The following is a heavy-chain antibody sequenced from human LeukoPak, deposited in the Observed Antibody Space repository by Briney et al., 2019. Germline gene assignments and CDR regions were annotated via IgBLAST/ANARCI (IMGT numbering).Heavy chain of an antibody. D-gene: IGHD4-17*01. CDR2: INPSGGST. J-gene: IGHJ3*02. V-gene: IGHV1-46*01. Sequence: ASVKVSCKASGYTFTSYYMHWVRQAPGQGLEWMGIINPSGGSTSYAQKFQGRVTMTRDTSTSTVYMELSSLRSEDTAVYYCAKEDRDYGDYQGDAFDIWAKGQWSPSLQ. CDR3: AKEDRDYGDYQGDAFDI. CDR1: GYTFTSYY.